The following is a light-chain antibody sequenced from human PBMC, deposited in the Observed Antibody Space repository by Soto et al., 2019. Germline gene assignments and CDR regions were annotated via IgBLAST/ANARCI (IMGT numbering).Light chain of an antibody. CDR1: QDISDS. CDR3: PKYNTALFT. Sequence: DIQMTQSPSSLSASVGDRVTITCRASQDISDSLAWYQQKPGKAPKYLIYAASTLESGVPSRFSGSGSGTDFTLTLSGLQPEDVATYYCPKYNTALFTFVTWTKVDVK. CDR2: AAS. J-gene: IGKJ3*01. V-gene: IGKV1-27*01.